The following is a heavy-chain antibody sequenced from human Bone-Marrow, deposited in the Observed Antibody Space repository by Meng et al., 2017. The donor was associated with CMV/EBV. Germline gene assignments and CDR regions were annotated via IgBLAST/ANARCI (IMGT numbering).Heavy chain of an antibody. CDR2: INPNSGNT. D-gene: IGHD3-3*01. CDR1: GYTFTGYY. V-gene: IGHV1-18*04. J-gene: IGHJ4*02. Sequence: ASVKVSCKASGYTFTGYYMHWVRQAPGQGLEWMGWINPNSGNTNYAQKLQGRVTMTTDTSTSTAYMELRSLRSDDTAVYYCARDHDSRFWSGHFPGYWGQGTLVTVSS. CDR3: ARDHDSRFWSGHFPGY.